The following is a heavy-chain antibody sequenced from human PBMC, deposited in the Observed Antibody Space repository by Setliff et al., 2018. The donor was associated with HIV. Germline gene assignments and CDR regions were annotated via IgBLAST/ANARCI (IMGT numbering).Heavy chain of an antibody. J-gene: IGHJ4*02. D-gene: IGHD2-15*01. CDR2: IYFSESP. Sequence: SETLSLTCTVSGDSVNDRSYFWGWIRQPPGKGLEWIGSIYFSESPYYNPSLKSRVTISVDTSKNQFSLKLSSVTAADTAVYYCVVVVALPLIKYYFDYWGQGTLVTVSS. CDR1: GDSVNDRSYF. V-gene: IGHV4-39*07. CDR3: VVVVALPLIKYYFDY.